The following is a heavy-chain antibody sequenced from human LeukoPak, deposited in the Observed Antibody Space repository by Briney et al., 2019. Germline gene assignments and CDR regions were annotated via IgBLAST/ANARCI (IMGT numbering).Heavy chain of an antibody. CDR1: GYTFTSYG. J-gene: IGHJ4*02. V-gene: IGHV1-18*01. D-gene: IGHD3-10*01. CDR2: LSAYNGNT. Sequence: GASVKVSCKASGYTFTSYGISWVRQAPGQGLEWMGWLSAYNGNTNYAQKLQGRVTITRDTSATTAYMELSSLRSEDTAVYYCARGSYFYGSGSFMGSDYWGQGTLVTVSS. CDR3: ARGSYFYGSGSFMGSDY.